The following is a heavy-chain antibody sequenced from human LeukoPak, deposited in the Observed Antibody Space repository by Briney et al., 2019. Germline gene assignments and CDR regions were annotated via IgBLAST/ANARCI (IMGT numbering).Heavy chain of an antibody. CDR3: ARFMPVSMILPRISAFNI. V-gene: IGHV4-39*01. Sequence: SETLSLTCTVSGGSISSSSYYWGWIRQPPGKRLEWIGSIYYSGSTYYNPSLKSRVTISVDTSTNQCFLKLSSVAAADTGVDYCARFMPVSMILPRISAFNIGGQGTMVTVSP. CDR2: IYYSGST. CDR1: GGSISSSSYY. J-gene: IGHJ3*02. D-gene: IGHD3-22*01.